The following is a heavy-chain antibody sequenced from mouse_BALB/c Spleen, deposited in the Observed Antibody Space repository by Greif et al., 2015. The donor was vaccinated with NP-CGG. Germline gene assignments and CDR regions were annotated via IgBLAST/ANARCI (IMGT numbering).Heavy chain of an antibody. CDR3: ARGGDHNTSPWFAY. CDR2: ISTYYGNT. V-gene: IGHV1-67*01. J-gene: IGHJ3*01. D-gene: IGHD1-3*01. CDR1: SYTFTDYA. Sequence: VQLQQSGPELVRPGVSVKISCKGSSYTFTDYAMHWVKQSHAKSLEWIGVISTYYGNTNYNQKFKGKATMTVDKSSSTAYMELARLTSEDSAVYYCARGGDHNTSPWFAYWGQGTLVTVSA.